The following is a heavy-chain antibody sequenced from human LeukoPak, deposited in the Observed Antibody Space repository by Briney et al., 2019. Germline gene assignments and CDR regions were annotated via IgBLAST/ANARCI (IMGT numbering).Heavy chain of an antibody. D-gene: IGHD3-22*01. Sequence: ASVKVSCKASGYTFTSYDINWVRQATGQGLEWMGWMNPNSGNTGYAQKFQGRVTMTRNTSISTAYMELSSLRSEDTAVYYRARLSSGYYRDAFDIWGQGTMVTVSS. V-gene: IGHV1-8*01. CDR1: GYTFTSYD. J-gene: IGHJ3*02. CDR2: MNPNSGNT. CDR3: ARLSSGYYRDAFDI.